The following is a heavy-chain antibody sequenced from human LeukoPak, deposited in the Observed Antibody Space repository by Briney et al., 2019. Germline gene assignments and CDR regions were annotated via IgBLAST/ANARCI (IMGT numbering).Heavy chain of an antibody. CDR1: GFTFSSYA. V-gene: IGHV3-23*01. CDR2: ISNSGGSA. J-gene: IGHJ4*02. Sequence: PGGSLRLSCAASGFTFSSYAMSWVRQAPGKGLEWVSTISNSGGSANYADSVKGRFTISRDNSKNTLYLQMNSLRAEDTAIYYCAKVGTTLPFDYWGQGTLVTVSS. D-gene: IGHD1/OR15-1a*01. CDR3: AKVGTTLPFDY.